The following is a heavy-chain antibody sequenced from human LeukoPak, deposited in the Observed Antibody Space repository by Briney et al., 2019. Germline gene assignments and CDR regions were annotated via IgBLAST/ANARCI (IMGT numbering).Heavy chain of an antibody. CDR2: ISGSGGST. Sequence: PGGSLRLSCAASGFTFSSYAMSWVRQAPGKGLEWVSAISGSGGSTYYADSVKGRFTISRDNSKNTLYLQMNSLRAEDTAVYYCAKDPDIVLMVYEYYFDYWGQGTLVTVSS. CDR3: AKDPDIVLMVYEYYFDY. V-gene: IGHV3-23*01. CDR1: GFTFSSYA. D-gene: IGHD2-8*01. J-gene: IGHJ4*02.